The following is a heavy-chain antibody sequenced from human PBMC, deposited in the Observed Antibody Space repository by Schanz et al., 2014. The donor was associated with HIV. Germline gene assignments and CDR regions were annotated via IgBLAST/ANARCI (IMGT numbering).Heavy chain of an antibody. D-gene: IGHD3-10*01. CDR1: GFIFSNYG. Sequence: QVHLVESGGGVVQPGRSLRLSCVGSGFIFSNYGIHWVRHAPGKGLEWVAVSSHDGSVKFYGDSVKGRFTISRDTFKNTVYLQMNSLRSEDTAVYYCARASVTDFLDYWGQGTLVTVSS. CDR2: SSHDGSVK. CDR3: ARASVTDFLDY. J-gene: IGHJ4*02. V-gene: IGHV3-30*03.